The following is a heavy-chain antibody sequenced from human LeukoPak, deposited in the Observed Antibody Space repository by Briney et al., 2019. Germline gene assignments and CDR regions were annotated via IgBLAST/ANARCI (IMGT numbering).Heavy chain of an antibody. J-gene: IGHJ6*02. CDR1: GGTFISYA. V-gene: IGHV1-69*13. CDR2: IIPIFGTA. D-gene: IGHD4-17*01. CDR3: ATSYGDYEVIYYYYYGMDV. Sequence: GASVKVSCKASGGTFISYAISWVRQAPGQGLEWMGGIIPIFGTANYAQKFQGRVTITADESTSTAYMELSSLRSEDTAVYYCATSYGDYEVIYYYYYGMDVWGQGTTVTVSS.